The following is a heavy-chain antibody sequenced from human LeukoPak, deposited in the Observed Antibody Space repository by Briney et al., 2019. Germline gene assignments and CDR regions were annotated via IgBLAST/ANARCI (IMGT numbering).Heavy chain of an antibody. CDR1: GSTFSSYA. J-gene: IGHJ4*02. CDR2: ISGSGSST. V-gene: IGHV3-23*01. D-gene: IGHD6-19*01. Sequence: GGSLRLSCAVSGSTFSSYAMSWVRQTPGKGLEWVSSISGSGSSTYYADSVKGRFTISRDNSKNTLYLQMNSLRAEDTAVYYCAKHASGSSFNYWGQGTLVTVSS. CDR3: AKHASGSSFNY.